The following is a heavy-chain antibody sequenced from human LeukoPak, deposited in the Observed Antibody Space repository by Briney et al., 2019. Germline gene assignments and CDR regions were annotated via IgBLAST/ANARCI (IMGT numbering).Heavy chain of an antibody. CDR1: GFTVSSNY. CDR3: ARDGTLGYYDSSADFDY. CDR2: IYSGGST. D-gene: IGHD3-22*01. V-gene: IGHV3-53*05. J-gene: IGHJ4*02. Sequence: PGGSLRLSCAASGFTVSSNYMSWVRQAPGKGLEWVSVIYSGGSTYYADSVKGRFTISRDNSKNTLYLQMNSLRAEDTAVYYCARDGTLGYYDSSADFDYWGQGTLVTVSS.